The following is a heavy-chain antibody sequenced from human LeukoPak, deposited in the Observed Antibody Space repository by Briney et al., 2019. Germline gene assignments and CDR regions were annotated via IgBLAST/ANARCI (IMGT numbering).Heavy chain of an antibody. D-gene: IGHD6-6*01. Sequence: PPASVKVSCKASGYTFTGYYMHRVRQAPGQGLEWMGRIIPILGIANYAQKFQGRVTITADKSTSTAYMELSSLRSEDTAVYYCARDRSGGSSSTACIDYWGQGTLVTVSS. J-gene: IGHJ4*02. CDR3: ARDRSGGSSSTACIDY. CDR2: IIPILGIA. CDR1: GYTFTGYY. V-gene: IGHV1-69*04.